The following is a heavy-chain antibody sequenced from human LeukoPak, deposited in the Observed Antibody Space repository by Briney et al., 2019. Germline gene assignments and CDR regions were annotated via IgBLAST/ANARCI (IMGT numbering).Heavy chain of an antibody. CDR1: GYTFTSYG. V-gene: IGHV1-18*01. J-gene: IGHJ6*02. Sequence: GASVKVSCKASGYTFTSYGISWVRQASGQGLEWMGWISAYNGNTNYAQKLQGRVTMTTDTSTSTAYMELRSLRSDDTAVYYCVRYCSGGGCYYYGMDVWGQGTTVTVSS. CDR2: ISAYNGNT. D-gene: IGHD2-15*01. CDR3: VRYCSGGGCYYYGMDV.